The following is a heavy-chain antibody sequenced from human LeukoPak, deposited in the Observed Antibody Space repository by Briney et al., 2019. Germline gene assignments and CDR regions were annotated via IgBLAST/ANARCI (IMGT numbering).Heavy chain of an antibody. CDR1: GFTFSSYG. D-gene: IGHD3-10*01. J-gene: IGHJ5*02. V-gene: IGHV3-30*18. CDR3: AKFGPLGNL. Sequence: PGGSLRLSCAASGFTFSSYGMHWVRQAPGKGLEWVAVISYDGSNKYYADSVKGRFTISRDNSMNTLYLQMNSLRAEDTAVYYCAKFGPLGNLWGQGTLVTVSS. CDR2: ISYDGSNK.